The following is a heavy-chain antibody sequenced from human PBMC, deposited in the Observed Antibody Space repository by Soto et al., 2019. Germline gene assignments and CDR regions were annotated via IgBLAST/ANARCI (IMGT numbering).Heavy chain of an antibody. V-gene: IGHV3-30*18. CDR3: AKDLGWFGERDPYYYYYMDV. CDR1: GFTFSSYG. CDR2: ISYDGSNE. Sequence: GGSLRLSCAASGFTFSSYGMHWVRQAPGKGLEWVAVISYDGSNEYYADSVKGRFTISRDNSKDTLYLQMNSLRAEDTAVYYCAKDLGWFGERDPYYYYYMDVWGKGTTVTVSS. J-gene: IGHJ6*03. D-gene: IGHD3-10*01.